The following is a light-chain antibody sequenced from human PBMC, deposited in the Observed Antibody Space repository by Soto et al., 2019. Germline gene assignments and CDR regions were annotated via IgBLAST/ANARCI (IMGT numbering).Light chain of an antibody. J-gene: IGKJ1*01. CDR1: QSVRSD. CDR2: GAS. V-gene: IGKV3-15*01. CDR3: QQYNTWPPWT. Sequence: VVMTQSPATVSVSPGETVTLSCRASQSVRSDVAWYQQRPGQAPRLLIFGASSRVADVPARFSGSGSGTDFTLTISSLQSEDFAVYHCQQYNTWPPWTFGQCTKVE.